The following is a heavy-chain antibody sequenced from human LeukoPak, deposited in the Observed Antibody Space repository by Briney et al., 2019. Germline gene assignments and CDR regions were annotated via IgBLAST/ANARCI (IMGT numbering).Heavy chain of an antibody. CDR3: ARGWYDYVWGSYRPGDAFDI. D-gene: IGHD3-16*02. J-gene: IGHJ3*02. CDR1: GFTFSSYS. Sequence: GGSLRLSCAASGFTFSSYSMNWVRQAPGKGLEWVSSISSSSSYIYYADSVKGRFTVSRDNAKNSLYLQMNSLRAEDTAVYYCARGWYDYVWGSYRPGDAFDIWGQGTMVTVSS. CDR2: ISSSSSYI. V-gene: IGHV3-21*01.